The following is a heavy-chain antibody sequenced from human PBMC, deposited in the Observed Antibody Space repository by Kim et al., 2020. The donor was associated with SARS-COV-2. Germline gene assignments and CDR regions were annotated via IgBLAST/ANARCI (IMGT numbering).Heavy chain of an antibody. Sequence: GGSLRLSCAASGFTFSSYGMSWVRQAPGKGLEWVSAIGDSGDVTASADSVEGRFTISRDNFKNTLFLQMNSLRAEDTAVYYCARRVGSGYFNFEYWGQGTLVTVSS. D-gene: IGHD3-22*01. CDR1: GFTFSSYG. CDR2: IGDSGDVT. CDR3: ARRVGSGYFNFEY. J-gene: IGHJ4*02. V-gene: IGHV3-23*01.